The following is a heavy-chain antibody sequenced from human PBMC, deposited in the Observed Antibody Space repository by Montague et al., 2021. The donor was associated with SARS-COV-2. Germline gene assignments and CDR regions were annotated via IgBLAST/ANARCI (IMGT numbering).Heavy chain of an antibody. D-gene: IGHD3-3*01. Sequence: TLSLTCTVSVGCSSSDGYYWIGIRQLPRKGLVWIGYIYYSGSTYYNPSLKSRVTISVDTSKSQFSLKLSSVTAADTSVYYCAIGGTIFGVVTFPFNYWGKGTLVTVSS. CDR3: AIGGTIFGVVTFPFNY. J-gene: IGHJ4*02. V-gene: IGHV4-31*03. CDR2: IYYSGST. CDR1: VGCSSSDGYY.